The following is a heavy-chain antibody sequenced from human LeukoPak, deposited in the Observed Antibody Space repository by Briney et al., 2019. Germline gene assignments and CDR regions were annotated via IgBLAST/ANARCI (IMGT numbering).Heavy chain of an antibody. CDR2: IIPIFGTA. J-gene: IGHJ6*03. D-gene: IGHD1-14*01. CDR1: GGTFSSYA. CDR3: ARDRRPRRGAPVPSHYYYMDV. V-gene: IGHV1-69*05. Sequence: ASVKVSCKASGGTFSSYAISWVRQAPGQGLEWMGGIIPIFGTANYAQKFQGRVTITTDESTSTAYMGLSSRRSEATSVCYCARDRRPRRGAPVPSHYYYMDVWGKGTTVTVSS.